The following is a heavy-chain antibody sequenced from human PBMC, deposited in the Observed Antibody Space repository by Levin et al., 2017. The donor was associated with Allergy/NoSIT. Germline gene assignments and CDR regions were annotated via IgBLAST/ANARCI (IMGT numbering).Heavy chain of an antibody. D-gene: IGHD1-26*01. V-gene: IGHV4-39*01. J-gene: IGHJ4*02. Sequence: SETLSLTCTVSGGSISSSSYYWGWIRQPPGKGLEWIGSIYYSGSTYYYNPSLKSRVTISVDTSKIQFSLKLSSVTAADTAVYYCARHDVGIYWFDYWGQGTLVTVSS. CDR3: ARHDVGIYWFDY. CDR1: GGSISSSSYY. CDR2: IYYSGSTY.